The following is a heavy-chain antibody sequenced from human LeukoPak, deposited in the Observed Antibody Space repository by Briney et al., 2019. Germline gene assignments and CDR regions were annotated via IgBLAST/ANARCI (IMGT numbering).Heavy chain of an antibody. CDR1: GGSISSYY. CDR3: ARLAVVTYSAIGFDY. J-gene: IGHJ4*02. V-gene: IGHV4-39*07. Sequence: SETLSLTCTVSGGSISSYYWGWIRQPPEKGLEWIGSIYYSGSTYYNPSLKSRVTISVDTSKNQFSLKLSSVTAADTAVYYCARLAVVTYSAIGFDYWGQGTLVTVSS. CDR2: IYYSGST. D-gene: IGHD4-23*01.